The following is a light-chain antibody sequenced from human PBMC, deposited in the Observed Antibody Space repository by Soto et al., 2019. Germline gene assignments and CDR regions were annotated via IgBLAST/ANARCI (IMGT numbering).Light chain of an antibody. CDR1: SSVVGGYNY. CDR2: DVS. J-gene: IGLJ3*02. Sequence: QSALTQPASVSRSPGQSITISCTGTSSVVGGYNYVSWYQQHPGKAPKLMIYDVSNRPSGVSNRFSGSKSGNTASLTISGLHAEDEANYYCSSYTSSSTPWVFGGGTQLTVL. V-gene: IGLV2-14*01. CDR3: SSYTSSSTPWV.